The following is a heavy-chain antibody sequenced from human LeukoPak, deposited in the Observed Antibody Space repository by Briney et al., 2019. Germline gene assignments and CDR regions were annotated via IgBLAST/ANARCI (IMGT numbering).Heavy chain of an antibody. D-gene: IGHD3-10*02. CDR3: AELGITMIGGV. J-gene: IGHJ6*04. CDR2: ISSTGSTI. Sequence: GGSQRLSCAASGFTFSDSYMSWIRQAPGKGLESVSYISSTGSTIYYADSVKGRFTISRDNAKNSLYLQMNSLRAEDTAVYYCAELGITMIGGVWGKGTTVTISS. CDR1: GFTFSDSY. V-gene: IGHV3-11*04.